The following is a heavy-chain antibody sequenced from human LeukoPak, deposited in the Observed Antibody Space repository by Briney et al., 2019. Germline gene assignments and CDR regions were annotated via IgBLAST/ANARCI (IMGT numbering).Heavy chain of an antibody. J-gene: IGHJ4*02. V-gene: IGHV3-33*01. CDR2: IWNDGSQK. Sequence: PGRSLRLSCAASGFTFSSYGMHWVRQATGKGLEWVAVIWNDGSQKYYADSVKGRFTISRDNSKNTLYLQMNSLRAEDTAVYYCARDKGPYYFDQWGQGTLLTVSS. CDR1: GFTFSSYG. CDR3: ARDKGPYYFDQ.